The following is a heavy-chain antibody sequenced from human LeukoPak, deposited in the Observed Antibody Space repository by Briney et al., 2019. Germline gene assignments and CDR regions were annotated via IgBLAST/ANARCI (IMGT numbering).Heavy chain of an antibody. CDR1: GGSISNYY. Sequence: PSETLSLTCTVSGGSISNYYWSWLRLPPGKGLEWIGHIYSSGSTTYSPSLKSRVTMSVDTSKNQFSLKLTSVTAADTAVYYCAKGMYASSGYLELDFWGQGTLVTVSS. D-gene: IGHD3-22*01. V-gene: IGHV4-59*08. CDR2: IYSSGST. J-gene: IGHJ4*02. CDR3: AKGMYASSGYLELDF.